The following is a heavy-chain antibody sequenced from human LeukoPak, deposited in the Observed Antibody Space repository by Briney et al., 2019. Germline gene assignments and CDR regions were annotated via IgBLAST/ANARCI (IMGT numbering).Heavy chain of an antibody. CDR2: IYYSGST. CDR3: ARTAKYYYGSETYYFFDY. Sequence: GSLSLTCTVSGGSISSYYWSWIRQPPGKGLEWIGYIYYSGSTNYNPSLKSRVTISVDTSKNQFSLKLTSVTPADTAVYYCARTAKYYYGSETYYFFDYWGQGTLVTVSS. CDR1: GGSISSYY. V-gene: IGHV4-59*01. D-gene: IGHD3-10*01. J-gene: IGHJ4*02.